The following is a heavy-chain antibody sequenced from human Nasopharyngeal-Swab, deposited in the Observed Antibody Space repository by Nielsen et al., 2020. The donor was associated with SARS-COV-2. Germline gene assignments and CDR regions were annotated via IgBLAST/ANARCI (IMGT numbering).Heavy chain of an antibody. V-gene: IGHV3-48*04. CDR3: ASGGNSDSGSFDY. J-gene: IGHJ4*02. D-gene: IGHD4-23*01. CDR1: GFTFSGQN. Sequence: GESLKISCAASGFTFSGQNMNWVRQAPGKGLEWVSLISSRSGTIYYADSVKGRFTVSRDNANNSLSLHMVRLRAEDTAVYYCASGGNSDSGSFDYWGQGTLVTVSS. CDR2: ISSRSGTI.